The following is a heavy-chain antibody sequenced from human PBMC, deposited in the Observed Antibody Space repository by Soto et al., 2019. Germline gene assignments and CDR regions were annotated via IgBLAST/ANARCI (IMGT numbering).Heavy chain of an antibody. V-gene: IGHV4-4*07. CDR1: GDSITKNY. J-gene: IGHJ4*02. CDR3: VRGLGGHDQVFEY. CDR2: IESSGIT. D-gene: IGHD5-12*01. Sequence: QVQLKESGPGLVKPSETLSLNCTVSGDSITKNYWIWIRQPAGKGREWIGQIESSGITNYSPSLRGRVTMSIDTSKNQFSLKVTSVTAADTAVYYCVRGLGGHDQVFEYWGQGTLVTVSS.